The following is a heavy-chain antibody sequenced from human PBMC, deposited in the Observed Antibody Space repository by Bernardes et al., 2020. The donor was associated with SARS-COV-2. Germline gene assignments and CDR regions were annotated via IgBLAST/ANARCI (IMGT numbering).Heavy chain of an antibody. Sequence: SQTLSLTCAISGDSVSSNSAAWNWIRQSPSRGLEWLGRAYYRSKWYNDYAVSVRSRITINPDTSKNQFSLQLNSVTPEDTAVYYCARDLGSPAPDSSGYYYYYYYGMDVWGQGTTVTVSS. CDR1: GDSVSSNSAA. D-gene: IGHD3-22*01. CDR2: AYYRSKWYN. V-gene: IGHV6-1*01. CDR3: ARDLGSPAPDSSGYYYYYYYGMDV. J-gene: IGHJ6*02.